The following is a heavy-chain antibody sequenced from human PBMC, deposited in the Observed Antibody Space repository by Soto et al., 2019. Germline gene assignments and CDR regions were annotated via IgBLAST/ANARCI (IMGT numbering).Heavy chain of an antibody. CDR1: GFTFSDSY. CDR2: ITFSGNTV. J-gene: IGHJ6*02. CDR3: ARVSWREKYGMDV. Sequence: PGGSLRLSCAASGFTFSDSYMSWIRQAPGKGLVWISYITFSGNTVYYADSLKGRFTISRDNAKNSLYLQMNRLRAEDTAVYYCARVSWREKYGMDVWGQGTTVTV. V-gene: IGHV3-11*01.